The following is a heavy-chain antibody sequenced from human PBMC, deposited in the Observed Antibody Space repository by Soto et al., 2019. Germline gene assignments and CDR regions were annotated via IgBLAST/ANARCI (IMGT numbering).Heavy chain of an antibody. J-gene: IGHJ3*01. Sequence: EVPLVESGGGLVQPGESLRLSCAASGFTFDYYWMHWVRQAPGKGLVWVSRIYSDGTSTTYADSVKGRFTISRDNAKNTVSLQMNSLRADDTAVYYCAIGDRGAFDLWGQGTVVTVSS. CDR2: IYSDGTST. CDR1: GFTFDYYW. V-gene: IGHV3-74*01. CDR3: AIGDRGAFDL.